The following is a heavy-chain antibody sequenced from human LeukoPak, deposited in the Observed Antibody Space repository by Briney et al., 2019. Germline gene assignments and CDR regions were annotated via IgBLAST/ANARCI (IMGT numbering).Heavy chain of an antibody. CDR1: GDSISGDS. CDR3: ARLLDYDSSGDPDTFDI. CDR2: FHHTAGT. J-gene: IGHJ3*02. V-gene: IGHV4-59*08. Sequence: SETLSLTCTVSGDSISGDSWSWIRQSPGKGLEWIGYFHHTAGTRYNPSLQSRVTISIDTSRNHFSLKLNSLSAADTAVYFCARLLDYDSSGDPDTFDIWGQGTMVTVSS. D-gene: IGHD3-22*01.